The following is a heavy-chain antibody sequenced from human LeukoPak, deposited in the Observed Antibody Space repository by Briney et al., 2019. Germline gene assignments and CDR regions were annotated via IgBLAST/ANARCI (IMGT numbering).Heavy chain of an antibody. V-gene: IGHV3-30*04. J-gene: IGHJ6*02. CDR2: ISYDGSNK. D-gene: IGHD2-15*01. CDR3: ASGGSFYGMDV. CDR1: GFTFSSYA. Sequence: PGGSLRLSCAASGFTFSSYAMHWVRQAPGKGLEGVAVISYDGSNKYYADSVKGRFTISRDNSKNTLYLQMNSLRAEDTAVYYCASGGSFYGMDVWGQGTTVTVSS.